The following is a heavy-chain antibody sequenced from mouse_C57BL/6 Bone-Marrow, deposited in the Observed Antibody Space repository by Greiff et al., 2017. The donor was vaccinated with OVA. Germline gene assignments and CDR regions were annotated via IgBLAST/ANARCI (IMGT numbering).Heavy chain of an antibody. CDR2: ISSGGDYI. Sequence: DVHLVESGAGLVKPGGSLKLSCAASGFTFSSYAMSWVRQTPEKRLEWVAYISSGGDYIYYADTVKGRFTISRDNARNTLYLQMSSLKSEDTAMYYCTRGDYVPAWFAYWGQGTLVTVSA. CDR1: GFTFSSYA. CDR3: TRGDYVPAWFAY. V-gene: IGHV5-9-1*02. J-gene: IGHJ3*01. D-gene: IGHD2-4*01.